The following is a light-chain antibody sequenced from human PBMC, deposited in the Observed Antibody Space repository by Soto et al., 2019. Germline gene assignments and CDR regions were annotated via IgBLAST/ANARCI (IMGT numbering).Light chain of an antibody. CDR1: QSVSSN. V-gene: IGKV3-20*01. CDR3: QQYGSSLTWT. Sequence: EIVMTHSPSTLSVSPGERATLSCSASQSVSSNLAWYQQKPGQAPRLLIYGASTRATGIPDRFSGSGSGTDFTLTISRLEPEDFAVYYCQQYGSSLTWTFGQGTKVDI. CDR2: GAS. J-gene: IGKJ1*01.